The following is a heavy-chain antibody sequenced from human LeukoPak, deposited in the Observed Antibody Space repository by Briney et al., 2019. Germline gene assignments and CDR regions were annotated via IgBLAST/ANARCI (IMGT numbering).Heavy chain of an antibody. V-gene: IGHV3-9*03. J-gene: IGHJ4*02. D-gene: IGHD6-19*01. Sequence: PGGSLRLSCAASGFTFDDYAMHWVRQAPGKGLEWVSGISWNSGSMSYADSVKGRFTISRDNAKNSLYLQMNSLRAEDMALYYCAKGDSSGWPVPKYFDYWGQGTLVTVSS. CDR1: GFTFDDYA. CDR2: ISWNSGSM. CDR3: AKGDSSGWPVPKYFDY.